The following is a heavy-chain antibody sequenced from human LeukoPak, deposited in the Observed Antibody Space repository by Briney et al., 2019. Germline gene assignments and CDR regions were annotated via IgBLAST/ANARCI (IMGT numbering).Heavy chain of an antibody. J-gene: IGHJ4*02. CDR2: IKQDGREK. CDR3: ARKAGKIFDY. Sequence: PGGSLRLSCTASGFTFSNYWRTWVRQAPGKGMEWVANIKQDGREKYYVDSVTGRFTISRDNAKNLLFLQMSSLSPEDTAVYYCARKAGKIFDYWGQGTLVTASS. D-gene: IGHD6-19*01. V-gene: IGHV3-7*01. CDR1: GFTFSNYW.